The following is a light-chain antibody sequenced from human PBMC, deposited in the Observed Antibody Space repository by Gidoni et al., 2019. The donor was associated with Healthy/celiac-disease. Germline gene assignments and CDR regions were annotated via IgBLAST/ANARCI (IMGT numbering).Light chain of an antibody. J-gene: IGKJ1*01. CDR1: QSVLYSSNNKNY. CDR2: WAS. V-gene: IGKV4-1*01. Sequence: DIVLPQSQSSPAVSLRGRATLNCKSSQSVLYSSNNKNYLAWYQQKPGQPPKLLIYWASTRESGVPDRFSGSGSGTDFTLTISSLQAEDVAVYYCQQYYSTHWTFXXXTKVEIK. CDR3: QQYYSTHWT.